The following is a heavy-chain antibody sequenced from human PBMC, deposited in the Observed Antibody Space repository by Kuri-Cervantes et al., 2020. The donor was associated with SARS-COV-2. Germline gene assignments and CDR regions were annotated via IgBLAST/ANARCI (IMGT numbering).Heavy chain of an antibody. J-gene: IGHJ4*02. CDR3: ARTQSGTLFGVMATFDS. CDR1: GGSVNSGSYY. D-gene: IGHD3-3*01. Sequence: SETLSLTCTVSGGSVNSGSYYWSWIRQPPGKGLEWIGDIFYSGRTNYNPSLKSRITMSVDTSKDQFSLKFTSVTAADTAVYYCARTQSGTLFGVMATFDSWGQGILVTVSS. V-gene: IGHV4-61*01. CDR2: IFYSGRT.